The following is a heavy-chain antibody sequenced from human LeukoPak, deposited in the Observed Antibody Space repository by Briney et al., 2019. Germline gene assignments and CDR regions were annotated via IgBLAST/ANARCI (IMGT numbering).Heavy chain of an antibody. J-gene: IGHJ5*02. V-gene: IGHV1-24*01. D-gene: IGHD6-13*01. CDR3: ARDGEPGIAAAGIGYNWFDP. CDR1: GHTLTELC. CDR2: FDPEDGET. Sequence: ASVKVSCKVSGHTLTELCIHWVRQAPGKGLEWMGGFDPEDGETNYAQKFQGRVTMTEDTSTDTAYMELSSLRSDDTAVYYCARDGEPGIAAAGIGYNWFDPWGQGTLVTVSS.